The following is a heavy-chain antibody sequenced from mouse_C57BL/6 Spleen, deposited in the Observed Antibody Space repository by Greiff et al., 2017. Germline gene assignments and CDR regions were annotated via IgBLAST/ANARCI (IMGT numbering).Heavy chain of an antibody. CDR2: IIIGNGYT. J-gene: IGHJ1*03. V-gene: IGHV1-58*01. D-gene: IGHD1-3*01. CDR1: GYTFTSYG. Sequence: EVQLQESGAELVRPGSSVKMSCKTSGYTFTSYGINWVNQRPGQGLEWIGYIIIGNGYTEYNEKVKGRATLTSDTASSTAYLQLSSLTSEDSAIYFCARGDDYNFSLYFDGWGTGTTVTVSS. CDR3: ARGDDYNFSLYFDG.